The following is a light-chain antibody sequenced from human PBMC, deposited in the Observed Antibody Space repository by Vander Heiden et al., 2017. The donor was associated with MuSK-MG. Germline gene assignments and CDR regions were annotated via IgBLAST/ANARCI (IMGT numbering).Light chain of an antibody. CDR2: EVS. CDR3: CSYAGSSNLV. CDR1: SSDVGSYNL. V-gene: IGLV2-23*02. J-gene: IGLJ2*01. Sequence: QSALTQPASVPWSPGQPITIPCTGTSSDVGSYNLVSWYQQHPGKAPKLMIYEVSKRPAGVSNRFSGSKSGNTASLTISGLQAEDEADYYCCSYAGSSNLVFGGGTKLTVL.